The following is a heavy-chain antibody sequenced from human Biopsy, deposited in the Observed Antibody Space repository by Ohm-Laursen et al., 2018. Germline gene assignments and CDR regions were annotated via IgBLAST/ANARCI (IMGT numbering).Heavy chain of an antibody. Sequence: SLRLSCAASGFTFSSYYMNWVRLAPGKGLEWVANINQDGSVKNYVDSVKGRFTISRDNAENSVYLQMSSLRSEDTAVYYCARSLWPEDYWGQGTLVTVSS. V-gene: IGHV3-7*01. J-gene: IGHJ4*02. D-gene: IGHD2-21*01. CDR3: ARSLWPEDY. CDR1: GFTFSSYY. CDR2: INQDGSVK.